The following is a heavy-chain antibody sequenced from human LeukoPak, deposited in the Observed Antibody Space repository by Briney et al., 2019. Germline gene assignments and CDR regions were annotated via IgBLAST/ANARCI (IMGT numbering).Heavy chain of an antibody. CDR2: FHNSRTT. CDR3: ARGHLGLSP. J-gene: IGHJ5*02. CDR1: GGSISGYS. D-gene: IGHD3-10*01. V-gene: IGHV4-59*01. Sequence: SETLSLTCTLSGGSISGYSWIWIRQPPGQGLEWIGYFHNSRTTSYNPSLTGRVTISVDTAMDQISLKLNSVTAADTAVYYCARGHLGLSPWGQETLVTVSS.